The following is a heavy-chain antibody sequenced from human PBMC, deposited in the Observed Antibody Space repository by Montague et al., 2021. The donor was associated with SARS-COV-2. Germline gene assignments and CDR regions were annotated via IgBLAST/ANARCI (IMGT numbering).Heavy chain of an antibody. D-gene: IGHD5-18*01. CDR3: ARGGGYSYGAFDY. CDR2: INHSGST. V-gene: IGHV4-34*01. CDR1: GGSFSGYY. Sequence: SETLSLTCVVYGGSFSGYYWSWIRQPLGKGLEWIGEINHSGSTNYNPSLKSRVTISVDTSKKQFSLRLNSVTAADTAVYYCARGGGYSYGAFDYWGQGTLVTVSS. J-gene: IGHJ4*02.